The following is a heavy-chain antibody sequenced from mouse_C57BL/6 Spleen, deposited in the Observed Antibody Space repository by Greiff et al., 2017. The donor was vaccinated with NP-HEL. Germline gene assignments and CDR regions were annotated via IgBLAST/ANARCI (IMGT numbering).Heavy chain of an antibody. CDR3: ARGGRTSDGYFLAY. D-gene: IGHD2-3*01. J-gene: IGHJ3*01. Sequence: QVQLQQSGAELARPGASVKLSCKASGYTFTSYGISWVKQRNGQGLEWIGEIYPRSGNTYYNEKFKGKATLTADKSSSTAYMELRSLTSEDSAVYFCARGGRTSDGYFLAYWGQGTLVTVSA. CDR1: GYTFTSYG. CDR2: IYPRSGNT. V-gene: IGHV1-81*01.